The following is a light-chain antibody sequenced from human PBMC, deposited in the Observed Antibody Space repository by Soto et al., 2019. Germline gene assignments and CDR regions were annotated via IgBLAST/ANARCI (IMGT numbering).Light chain of an antibody. V-gene: IGKV3-20*01. CDR3: QHYGRSQTWP. CDR2: APX. CDR1: QRFSSGY. Sequence: LYQSKGAVSLSPGERATLACRASQRFSSGYLAGYPQKPGQPPRLLXXAPXTRATVIPARFRGSGSGKEFTLNIIRMDPADFDGYYCQHYGRSQTWPFGQVTNVAIK. J-gene: IGKJ1*01.